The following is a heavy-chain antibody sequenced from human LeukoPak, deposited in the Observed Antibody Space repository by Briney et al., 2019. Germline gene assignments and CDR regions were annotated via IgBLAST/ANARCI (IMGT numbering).Heavy chain of an antibody. J-gene: IGHJ5*02. D-gene: IGHD1-26*01. V-gene: IGHV5-51*01. CDR2: IYPGDSDT. CDR1: GYSFTSYW. Sequence: GESQKISFKGSGYSFTSYWIGWVRQMPGKGLEWMGIIYPGDSDTRYSPSFQGQVAISADKSISTAYLQWSSLKASDTAMYYCARLVGATRYNWFDPWGQGTLVTVSS. CDR3: ARLVGATRYNWFDP.